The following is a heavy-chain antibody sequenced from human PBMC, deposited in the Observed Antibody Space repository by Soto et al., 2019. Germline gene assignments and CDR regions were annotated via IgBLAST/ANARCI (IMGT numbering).Heavy chain of an antibody. Sequence: SETLSLTCTVSGCSIYSGGYYWSLILQHPGKGLEWTGYIYYNENTYYYPSLESRVSISLDTSKKQFSLKLSSVTAAVTAVYYCAREREYTYQIDVWHKGIPVTVYS. D-gene: IGHD5-18*01. V-gene: IGHV4-31*03. CDR3: AREREYTYQIDV. J-gene: IGHJ6*04. CDR2: IYYNENT. CDR1: GCSIYSGGYY.